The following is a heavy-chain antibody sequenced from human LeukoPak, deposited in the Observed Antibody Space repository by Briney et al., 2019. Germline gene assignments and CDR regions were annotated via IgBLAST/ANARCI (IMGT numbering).Heavy chain of an antibody. J-gene: IGHJ4*02. CDR1: GFSFSSYG. CDR3: ARDLGYRLDY. D-gene: IGHD2-2*01. CDR2: IWYDGSNT. V-gene: IGHV3-33*08. Sequence: PGGSLRLSCAASGFSFSSYGMHWVRQGPGKGLEWVAVIWYDGSNTYYADSVRGRFTISRDNSKNTLYLQMNSLRAEDTAVYYCARDLGYRLDYWGQGTLVTVSS.